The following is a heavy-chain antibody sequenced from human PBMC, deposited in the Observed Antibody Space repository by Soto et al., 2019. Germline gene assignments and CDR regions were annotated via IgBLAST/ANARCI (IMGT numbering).Heavy chain of an antibody. CDR2: IKSKTDGGTT. V-gene: IGHV3-15*07. CDR3: TTGGPYYYDKLQNHWFDP. Sequence: EVQLVESGGGLVKPGGSLRLSCAASGFTFSNAWMNWVRQAPGKGLEWVGRIKSKTDGGTTDYAAPVKGRFTISSDASINTLYLQMSSRKTETTTVYYWTTGGPYYYDKLQNHWFDPWGQGPLVTVSS. CDR1: GFTFSNAW. D-gene: IGHD3-22*01. J-gene: IGHJ5*02.